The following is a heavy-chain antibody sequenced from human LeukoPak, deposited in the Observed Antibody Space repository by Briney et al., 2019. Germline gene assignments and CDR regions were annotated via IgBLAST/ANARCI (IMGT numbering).Heavy chain of an antibody. Sequence: ASVKLSCTASGYTFTSYGISWVRQAPGQGLEWMGWISAYNGNTNYAQKLQGRVTMTKDTSTSTAYMELRSLRSDDTAVYYCARDLAYDSSGPIDYWGQGTLVTVSS. V-gene: IGHV1-18*01. J-gene: IGHJ4*02. CDR2: ISAYNGNT. D-gene: IGHD3-22*01. CDR1: GYTFTSYG. CDR3: ARDLAYDSSGPIDY.